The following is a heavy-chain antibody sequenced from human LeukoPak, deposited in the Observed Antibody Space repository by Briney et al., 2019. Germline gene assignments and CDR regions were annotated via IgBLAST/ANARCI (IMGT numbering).Heavy chain of an antibody. CDR2: IYYSGST. CDR3: ARETVWFGGPSWFDP. V-gene: IGHV4-59*01. Sequence: PSETLSLTCTVSGGSISSYYWSWIRQPPGKGLEWIGYIYYSGSTNYNPSLRSRVTISVDTSKNQFSLKLSSVTAADTAVYYCARETVWFGGPSWFDPWGQGTLVTVSS. D-gene: IGHD3-10*01. CDR1: GGSISSYY. J-gene: IGHJ5*02.